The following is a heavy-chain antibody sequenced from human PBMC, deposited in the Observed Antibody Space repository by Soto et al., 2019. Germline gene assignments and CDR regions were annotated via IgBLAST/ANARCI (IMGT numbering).Heavy chain of an antibody. CDR3: ASSIYCSSTSCYQGDAFDI. V-gene: IGHV4-39*07. CDR2: IYYSGST. J-gene: IGHJ3*02. D-gene: IGHD2-2*01. CDR1: GGSISSSSYY. Sequence: PSETLSLTCTVSGGSISSSSYYWGWIRQPPGKGLEWIGSIYYSGSTYYNPSLKSRVTISVDTSKNQFSLKLSSVTAADTAVYYCASSIYCSSTSCYQGDAFDIWGQGTMVTVSS.